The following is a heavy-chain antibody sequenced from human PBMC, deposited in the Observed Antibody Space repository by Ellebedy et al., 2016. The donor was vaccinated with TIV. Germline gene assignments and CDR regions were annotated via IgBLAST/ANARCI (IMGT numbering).Heavy chain of an antibody. D-gene: IGHD7-27*01. V-gene: IGHV4-59*01. CDR3: ASTKNWVKSEGWFDP. CDR2: IYYSGST. CDR1: DSPISRYY. Sequence: MPSEPLSLTCTVSDSPISRYYWSWIRQPPGKGLEWIGYIYYSGSTNYNPSLKSRVTISVDTSKNQFSLKLNSVTAADTAVYYCASTKNWVKSEGWFDPWGQGTLVTVSS. J-gene: IGHJ5*02.